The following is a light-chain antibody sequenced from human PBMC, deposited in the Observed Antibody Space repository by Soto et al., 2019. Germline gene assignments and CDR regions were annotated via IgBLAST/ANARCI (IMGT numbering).Light chain of an antibody. Sequence: QSVLTQPPSVSGAPGQRVTISCSGSSSNIGAPYDVHWYQHLPGTAPKLLLSGNDNRPSGVPDRFSGSRSGTSASLAITGLQAEDEADYYCQSYDSSRSAWVFGGGTKVTVL. CDR2: GND. CDR1: SSNIGAPYD. J-gene: IGLJ3*02. CDR3: QSYDSSRSAWV. V-gene: IGLV1-40*01.